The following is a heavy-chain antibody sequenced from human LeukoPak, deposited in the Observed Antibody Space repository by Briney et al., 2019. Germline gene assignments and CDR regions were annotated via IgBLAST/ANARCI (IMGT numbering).Heavy chain of an antibody. Sequence: DSVKVSCKASGYTFTGYYMHRVRQAPGQGLEWMGWINTNSGGTNYAQKFQGRVTMTRDTSISTAYVELRRLRCDDTAVYYCARDYCSGGSCYLGAFDIWGQGTMVTVSS. CDR3: ARDYCSGGSCYLGAFDI. CDR1: GYTFTGYY. D-gene: IGHD2-15*01. CDR2: INTNSGGT. V-gene: IGHV1-2*02. J-gene: IGHJ3*02.